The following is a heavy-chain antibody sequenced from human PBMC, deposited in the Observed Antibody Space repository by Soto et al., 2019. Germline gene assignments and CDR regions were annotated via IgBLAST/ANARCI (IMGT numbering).Heavy chain of an antibody. D-gene: IGHD1-26*01. J-gene: IGHJ5*02. CDR1: GFSVSSNY. CDR3: ARHRHPRGTVGATSPLDP. V-gene: IGHV3-53*01. CDR2: HYSGGST. Sequence: GGSLRLSGAISGFSVSSNYLSWVRQSPGKGLEWVSVHYSGGSTYYADSVQGRFTISRDKSNNTLYLQMRRVRAEDTAVYFCARHRHPRGTVGATSPLDPWGQGTQVTVYS.